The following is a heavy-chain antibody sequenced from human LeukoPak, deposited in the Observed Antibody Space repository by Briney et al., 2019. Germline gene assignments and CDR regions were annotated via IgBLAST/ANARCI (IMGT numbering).Heavy chain of an antibody. D-gene: IGHD2/OR15-2a*01. CDR2: IFYIGST. V-gene: IGHV4-59*01. CDR1: GGSMNNYY. Sequence: KPSETLSLTCTVSGGSMNNYYWTWIRQPPGKGLHWVAYIFYIGSTNYNPSLKSRVTISVDTSKNQFSLKLNSVTAADTAVYYCARLRGNYFPDFWGQGTLVTVSS. J-gene: IGHJ4*02. CDR3: ARLRGNYFPDF.